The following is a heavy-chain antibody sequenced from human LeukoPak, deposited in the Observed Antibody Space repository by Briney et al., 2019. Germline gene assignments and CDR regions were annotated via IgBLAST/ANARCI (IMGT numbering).Heavy chain of an antibody. CDR1: EYTFTDYY. V-gene: IGHV1-2*02. J-gene: IGHJ4*02. D-gene: IGHD3-10*01. CDR2: INLNGGGT. Sequence: ASVKVSCKASEYTFTDYYIHWERHAPGQGLQWMGWINLNGGGTIYAQKFQGRVTMTRDTSISAAYMGLSRLTSDDTAVYWCARVRDSGSYYLYWGQGTLVTVSS. CDR3: ARVRDSGSYYLY.